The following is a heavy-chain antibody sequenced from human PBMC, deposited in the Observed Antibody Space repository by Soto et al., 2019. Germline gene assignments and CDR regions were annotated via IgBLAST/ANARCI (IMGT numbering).Heavy chain of an antibody. D-gene: IGHD6-13*01. J-gene: IGHJ6*02. CDR3: ARSLSYSSTWYGLDV. CDR1: GGSFSGYH. CDR2: ISHSGST. V-gene: IGHV4-34*01. Sequence: SETLSLTCAVYGGSFSGYHWSWIRQPPGKGLEWIGEISHSGSTNYNPSLMSRVTISIDTSENQFSLKLTSVTAADTAVYYCARSLSYSSTWYGLDVWGQGTSVTLSS.